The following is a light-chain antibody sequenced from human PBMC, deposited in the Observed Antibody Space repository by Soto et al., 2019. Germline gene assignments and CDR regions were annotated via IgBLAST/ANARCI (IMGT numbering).Light chain of an antibody. CDR2: AAS. CDR3: QQSYRAVT. Sequence: DIQMTQSPSTLSASIGDRVTITCQASQSLNSWLAWYQQKPGKAPKLLIYAASHLQTGVPSRFRGTGSATHFTLTISSLQPEDFATYYCQQSYRAVTFGQGTRLEIK. V-gene: IGKV1-12*01. J-gene: IGKJ5*01. CDR1: QSLNSW.